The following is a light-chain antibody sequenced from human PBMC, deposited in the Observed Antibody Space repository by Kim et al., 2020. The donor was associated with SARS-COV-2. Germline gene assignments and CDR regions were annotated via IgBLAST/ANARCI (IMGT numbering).Light chain of an antibody. V-gene: IGKV2-30*01. CDR1: QGLVYRDGRTY. CDR2: EVS. J-gene: IGKJ2*03. CDR3: MQGTHWYS. Sequence: GQPASIYRRSRQGLVYRDGRTYLDWYHQRPGQSPRRLSYEVSNRDFGVPDRFSGSGSGSDFTLEISRVEAEDVGVYYCMQGTHWYSFGQGTKLEI.